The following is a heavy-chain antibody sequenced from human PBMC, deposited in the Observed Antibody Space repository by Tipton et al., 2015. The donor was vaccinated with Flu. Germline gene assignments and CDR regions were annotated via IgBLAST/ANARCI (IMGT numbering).Heavy chain of an antibody. D-gene: IGHD2-15*01. J-gene: IGHJ5*02. CDR2: IYYSGST. V-gene: IGHV4-30-4*01. CDR1: GGSINTGDYY. CDR3: ARDRKDSFRGGWFDP. Sequence: TLSLTCIVSGGSINTGDYYWNWIRQPPGKGLEWIGYIYYSGSTHYNPSLESRVTISVDTSKNQFSLNLSSVIAADTAVYYCARDRKDSFRGGWFDPWGQGTLVTVSS.